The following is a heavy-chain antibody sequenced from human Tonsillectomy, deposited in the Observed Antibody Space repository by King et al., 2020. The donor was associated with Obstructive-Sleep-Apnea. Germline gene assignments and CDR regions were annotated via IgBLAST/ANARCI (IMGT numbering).Heavy chain of an antibody. V-gene: IGHV4-31*03. Sequence: VQLQESGPGLVKPSQTLSLTCTVSGGSISSGGYYWSWIRQHPGKGLEWIGYIYYSGSTYYKPSLKSRVTISVDTSKNQSSLKLGSVTAADTAVYYCAREVGYCSSTSCYSFDYWGQGTLVTVSS. J-gene: IGHJ4*02. D-gene: IGHD2-2*01. CDR3: AREVGYCSSTSCYSFDY. CDR1: GGSISSGGYY. CDR2: IYYSGST.